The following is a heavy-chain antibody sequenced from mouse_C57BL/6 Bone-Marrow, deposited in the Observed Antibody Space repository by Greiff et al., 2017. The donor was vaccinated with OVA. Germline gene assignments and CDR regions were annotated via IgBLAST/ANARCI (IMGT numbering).Heavy chain of an antibody. CDR3: AREGIYYDYDGAYYYAMDY. J-gene: IGHJ4*01. Sequence: QVQLQQPGAELVKPGASVKLSCKASGYPFTSYWMHWVKQRPGRGLEWIGRIDPNSGGTKYNEKLKSKATLTVDKPSITAYMQLSSLTSEDSAVYYCAREGIYYDYDGAYYYAMDYWGQGTSVTVSS. D-gene: IGHD2-4*01. CDR2: IDPNSGGT. V-gene: IGHV1-72*01. CDR1: GYPFTSYW.